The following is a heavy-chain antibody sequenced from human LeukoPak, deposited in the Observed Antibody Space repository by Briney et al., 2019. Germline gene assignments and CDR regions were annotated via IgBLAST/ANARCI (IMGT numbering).Heavy chain of an antibody. CDR3: ARDGRAGIVVVPAANFDY. CDR2: ITDNGNSR. Sequence: GGSLRLSCAASGFTLSDYYMSWIRQTPGKGLEWLAFITDNGNSRKYADSVTGRFTISRDNAKNSLYLQMNSLRAEDTAVYYCARDGRAGIVVVPAANFDYWGQGTLVTVSS. J-gene: IGHJ4*02. D-gene: IGHD2-2*01. CDR1: GFTLSDYY. V-gene: IGHV3-11*04.